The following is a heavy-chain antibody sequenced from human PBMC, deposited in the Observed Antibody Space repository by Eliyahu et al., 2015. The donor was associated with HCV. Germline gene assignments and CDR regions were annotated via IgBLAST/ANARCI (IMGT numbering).Heavy chain of an antibody. J-gene: IGHJ2*01. Sequence: QVQLQESGPGLVKPSETLSLTCTVSGGSISSYYWSWIRQPPGKGLEWIGYIYYSGSTNYNPSLKSRVTISVDTSKNQFSLKLSSVTAADTAVYYCARSLRNDRGALYWYFDLWGRGTLVTVSS. CDR2: IYYSGST. CDR3: ARSLRNDRGALYWYFDL. CDR1: GGSISSYY. D-gene: IGHD1-26*01. V-gene: IGHV4-59*01.